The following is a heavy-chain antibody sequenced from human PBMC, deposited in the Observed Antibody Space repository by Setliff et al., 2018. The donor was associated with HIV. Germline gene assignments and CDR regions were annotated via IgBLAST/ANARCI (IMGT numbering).Heavy chain of an antibody. CDR3: ARSYSRNWFDP. J-gene: IGHJ5*02. V-gene: IGHV1-18*01. CDR2: IDADNGNT. D-gene: IGHD1-26*01. CDR1: GYNFTNYG. Sequence: ASVKVSCKASGYNFTNYGIGWVRQAPGQGLEWVGWIDADNGNTNYAQKFRGRVTMTTDTSTSTAYMELRSLRSDDTAVYYCARSYSRNWFDPWGQGTLVTVSS.